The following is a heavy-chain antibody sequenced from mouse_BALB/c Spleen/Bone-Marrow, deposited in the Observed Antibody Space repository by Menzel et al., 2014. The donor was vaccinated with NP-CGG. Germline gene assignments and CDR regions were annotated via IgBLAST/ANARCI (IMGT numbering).Heavy chain of an antibody. CDR3: ARRGWYYAMDY. CDR2: ISNGGGST. D-gene: IGHD2-3*01. J-gene: IGHJ4*01. V-gene: IGHV5-12*02. Sequence: DVKLQESGGGLVQPGGSLKLSCATSGFTFSDYYMYWVRQTPEKRLEWVAYISNGGGSTCYPDTVKGRFTISRDNAKNTLYLQMSRLKSEDTAMYYCARRGWYYAMDYWGQGTSVTVSS. CDR1: GFTFSDYY.